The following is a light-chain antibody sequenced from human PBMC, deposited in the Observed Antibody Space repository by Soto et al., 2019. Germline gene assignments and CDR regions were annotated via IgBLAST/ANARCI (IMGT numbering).Light chain of an antibody. CDR1: QSVSSAY. CDR2: GAS. Sequence: EIVLTQSPGTLSLSPGESAPLSCRASQSVSSAYLAWYQQKPGQAPRLLIYGASNRATGVPDRFSGSGSGTDFSLTISRLEPEDFAVYYCQQYDDSRYTFGQGTKLEIK. CDR3: QQYDDSRYT. J-gene: IGKJ2*01. V-gene: IGKV3-20*01.